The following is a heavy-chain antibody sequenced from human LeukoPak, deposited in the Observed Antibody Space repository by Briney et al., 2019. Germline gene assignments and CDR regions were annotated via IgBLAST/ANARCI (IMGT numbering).Heavy chain of an antibody. D-gene: IGHD4-17*01. V-gene: IGHV4-61*02. Sequence: PSETLSLTCTVPGGSTSSGSNYRSWVRQPAGKGLEWIGSIYSSGSTNYITSLKSRVTISVDKSKTQFSLKMSSVTAADTAVYYCARVKRGEGGAFDIWGQGTMVTVSS. CDR1: GGSTSSGSNY. J-gene: IGHJ3*02. CDR2: IYSSGST. CDR3: ARVKRGEGGAFDI.